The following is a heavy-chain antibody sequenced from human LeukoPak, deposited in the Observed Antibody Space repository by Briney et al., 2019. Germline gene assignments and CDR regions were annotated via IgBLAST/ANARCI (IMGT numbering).Heavy chain of an antibody. Sequence: GGSLRLSCAASGFTLSSYAMSWVRQAPGKGLGWVSAISGSGGSTYYADSVKGRFTISRDNSKNTLYLQMNSLRAEDTAVYYCAKVNRGGDILTGYYRFAFDIWGQGTMVTVSS. CDR2: ISGSGGST. CDR1: GFTLSSYA. J-gene: IGHJ3*02. D-gene: IGHD3-9*01. CDR3: AKVNRGGDILTGYYRFAFDI. V-gene: IGHV3-23*01.